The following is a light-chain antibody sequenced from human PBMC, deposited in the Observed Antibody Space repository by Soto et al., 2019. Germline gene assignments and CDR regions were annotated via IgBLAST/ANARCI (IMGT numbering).Light chain of an antibody. Sequence: EMVLTQWPATLSLSPGERATLSCRASQSVNSTFLAWYQQKPGQAPRLLIYSASSRATGIPDRFSGSGSGTDFTLTISRLEPEDFAVYYCHQYGSTPLAFGPGTKVDIK. V-gene: IGKV3-20*01. J-gene: IGKJ3*01. CDR1: QSVNSTF. CDR2: SAS. CDR3: HQYGSTPLA.